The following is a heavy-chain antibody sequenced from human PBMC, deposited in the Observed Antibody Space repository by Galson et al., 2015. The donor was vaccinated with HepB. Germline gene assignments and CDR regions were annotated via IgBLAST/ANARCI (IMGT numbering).Heavy chain of an antibody. D-gene: IGHD6-6*01. V-gene: IGHV3-30*18. Sequence: SLRLSCAASGFTFSSYGMHWVRQAPGKGLEWVAVISYDGSNKYYADSVKGRFTISRDNSKDTLYLQMNSLRAEDTAVYYCAKSYSSSSLDYWGQGTLVTVSS. J-gene: IGHJ4*02. CDR1: GFTFSSYG. CDR3: AKSYSSSSLDY. CDR2: ISYDGSNK.